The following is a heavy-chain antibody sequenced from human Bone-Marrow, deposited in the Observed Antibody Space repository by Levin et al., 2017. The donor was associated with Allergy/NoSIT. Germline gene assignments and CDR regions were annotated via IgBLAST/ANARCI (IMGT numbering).Heavy chain of an antibody. V-gene: IGHV1-3*01. Sequence: ASVKVSCKASGYTFTSYAMHWVRQAPGQRLEWMGWINAGNGNTKYSQKFQGRVTITRDTSASTAYMELSSLRSEDTAVYYCARDRAYCGGDCGFYYDDYMDGWGKGTTVTVSS. CDR3: ARDRAYCGGDCGFYYDDYMDG. D-gene: IGHD2-21*01. CDR2: INAGNGNT. J-gene: IGHJ6*03. CDR1: GYTFTSYA.